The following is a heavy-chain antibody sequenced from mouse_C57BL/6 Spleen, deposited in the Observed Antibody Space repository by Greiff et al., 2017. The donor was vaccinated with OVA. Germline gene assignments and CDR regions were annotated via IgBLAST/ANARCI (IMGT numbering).Heavy chain of an antibody. V-gene: IGHV5-17*01. J-gene: IGHJ1*03. CDR2: ISSGSSTI. CDR3: ARLDYGSSPFWYFDV. D-gene: IGHD1-1*01. CDR1: GFTFSDYG. Sequence: EVKLVESGGGLVKPGGSLKLSCAASGFTFSDYGMHWVRQAPEKGLEWVAYISSGSSTIYYADTVKGRFTISRDNAKNTLFLQMTSLRSEDTAMYYCARLDYGSSPFWYFDVWGTGTTVTVSS.